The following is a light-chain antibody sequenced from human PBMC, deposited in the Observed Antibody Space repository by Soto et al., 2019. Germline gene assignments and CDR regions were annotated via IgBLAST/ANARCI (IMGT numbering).Light chain of an antibody. Sequence: EIVMTQFPAALSVAPGERATLYCRASQRVSSNLAWYQQKPGQAPRLLIYGASTRATGIPVRFSGSGSGTEFTLTINSLQSEDFVVYYCQHYNPWPGFGQGTKLEIK. V-gene: IGKV3-15*01. CDR2: GAS. CDR3: QHYNPWPG. J-gene: IGKJ2*01. CDR1: QRVSSN.